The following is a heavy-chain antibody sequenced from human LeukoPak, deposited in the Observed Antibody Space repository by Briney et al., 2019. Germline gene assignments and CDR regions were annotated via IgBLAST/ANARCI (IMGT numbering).Heavy chain of an antibody. J-gene: IGHJ4*02. V-gene: IGHV4-4*09. Sequence: SETLSLTCTVSGGSISSYYWSWIRQPPGKGLEWIGYIYTSGSTNYNPPLKSRVTISVDTSKNQFSLKLSSVTAADTAVYYCARHVGSSSLIFDYWGQGTLVTVSS. CDR2: IYTSGST. CDR3: ARHVGSSSLIFDY. CDR1: GGSISSYY. D-gene: IGHD6-6*01.